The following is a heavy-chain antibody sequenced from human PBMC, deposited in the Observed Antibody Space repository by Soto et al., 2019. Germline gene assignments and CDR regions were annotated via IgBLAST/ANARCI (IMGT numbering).Heavy chain of an antibody. V-gene: IGHV5-51*01. CDR2: IYPGDSDT. J-gene: IGHJ6*02. Sequence: GESQNSSCTGSGYSFTSYCIGWVRQMTGKGLEWMGIIYPGDSDTRYSPSFQGQVTISADKSISTAYLQWSSLKASDTAMYYCARLNCISTSCRYYYYGMDVWGQGTTVTV. CDR1: GYSFTSYC. D-gene: IGHD2-2*01. CDR3: ARLNCISTSCRYYYYGMDV.